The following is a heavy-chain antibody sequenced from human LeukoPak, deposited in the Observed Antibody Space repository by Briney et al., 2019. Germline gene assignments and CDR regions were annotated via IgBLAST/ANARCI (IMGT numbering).Heavy chain of an antibody. CDR1: GDSISSSY. J-gene: IGHJ4*02. CDR2: VYYTGSS. V-gene: IGHV4-59*01. CDR3: AGYGSGSYYKAFDF. Sequence: PSETLSLTCTASGDSISSSYWSWIRQPPGKGLEWIGYVYYTGSSYYNPSLKSRATTSIDMSKNQFSLKLTSMTAADTAVYYCAGYGSGSYYKAFDFWGQGILVTASS. D-gene: IGHD3-10*01.